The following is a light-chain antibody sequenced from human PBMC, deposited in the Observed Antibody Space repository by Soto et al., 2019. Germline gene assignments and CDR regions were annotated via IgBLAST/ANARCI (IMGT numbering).Light chain of an antibody. CDR2: AAS. V-gene: IGKV1-39*01. CDR3: QQSYSTPLT. J-gene: IGKJ4*01. CDR1: QSTSNF. Sequence: DIQMTQSPSSLSASVGDRVTITCRASQSTSNFLNWYQQKPGKAPKFLIYAASSLQSGVPARFSGSGSGTDFTLTISSLQPEDFATYYCQQSYSTPLTFGGGTKVEIK.